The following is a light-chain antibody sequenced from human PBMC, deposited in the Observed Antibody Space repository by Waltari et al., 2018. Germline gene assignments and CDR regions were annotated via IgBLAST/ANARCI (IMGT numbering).Light chain of an antibody. Sequence: SALTQPASVSASPGPSITLSCTGSSSDIGGYNFVAWYQQHPGKAPHLLIYEVDKRPSGVSYRFSGSKSGNAASLTVSGLQPEDEGHYFCSSYTYGGPWVFGGGTLLTVL. V-gene: IGLV2-23*02. CDR1: SSDIGGYNF. CDR2: EVD. CDR3: SSYTYGGPWV. J-gene: IGLJ2*01.